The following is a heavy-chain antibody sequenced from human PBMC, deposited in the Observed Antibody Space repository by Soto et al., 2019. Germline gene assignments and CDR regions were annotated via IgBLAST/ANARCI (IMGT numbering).Heavy chain of an antibody. Sequence: SETLSLTCAVYGGSFSGYYWSWIRQPPGKGLEWIGEINHSGSTNYNPSLKSRVTISVDTSKNQFSLKLSSVTAADTAVYYCARGRLDYYGSGSYNWFDPWGQGTLVTVSS. J-gene: IGHJ5*02. D-gene: IGHD3-10*01. CDR1: GGSFSGYY. CDR3: ARGRLDYYGSGSYNWFDP. CDR2: INHSGST. V-gene: IGHV4-34*01.